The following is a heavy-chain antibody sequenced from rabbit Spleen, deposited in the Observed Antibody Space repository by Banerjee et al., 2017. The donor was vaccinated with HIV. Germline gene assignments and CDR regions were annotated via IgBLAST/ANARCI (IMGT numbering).Heavy chain of an antibody. Sequence: HLKESGGGLVQPGGSLKLSCTASGFTLSSYYMNWVRQAPGKGLEWIGYIDPVFGITYYANWVSGRFSISRENAQNTVYLQLNSLTAADTATYFCVRGAGYGGYGDANLWGQGTLVTVS. V-gene: IGHV1S7*01. CDR1: GFTLSSYY. J-gene: IGHJ4*01. D-gene: IGHD6-1*01. CDR2: IDPVFGIT. CDR3: VRGAGYGGYGDANL.